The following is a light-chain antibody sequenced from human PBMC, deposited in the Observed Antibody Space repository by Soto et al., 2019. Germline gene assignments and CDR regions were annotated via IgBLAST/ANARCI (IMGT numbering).Light chain of an antibody. Sequence: QSALTQPPSASGSPGQSVTISCTGTSSDVGGYNYVSWYQQYPGKAPKLMTYEVNKRPSGVPDRFSGSKSGNTASLTVSGLQAEDEADYYCSSYAGSNNPWVFGGGTKLTVL. CDR3: SSYAGSNNPWV. V-gene: IGLV2-8*01. CDR1: SSDVGGYNY. CDR2: EVN. J-gene: IGLJ3*02.